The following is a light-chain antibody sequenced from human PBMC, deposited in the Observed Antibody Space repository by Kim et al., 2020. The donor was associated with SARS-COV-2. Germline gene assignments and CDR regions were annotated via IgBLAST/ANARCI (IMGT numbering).Light chain of an antibody. Sequence: EIVMTQSPATLSVSPGERATLSCRASQSVSSNLAWFQQNRGQAPRLLIYGASTRASGIPARISGGGSGTEFTLTISSLQSEDFAVYYCQQYHNWPRSFGQGTKVDIK. V-gene: IGKV3-15*01. CDR3: QQYHNWPRS. J-gene: IGKJ1*01. CDR2: GAS. CDR1: QSVSSN.